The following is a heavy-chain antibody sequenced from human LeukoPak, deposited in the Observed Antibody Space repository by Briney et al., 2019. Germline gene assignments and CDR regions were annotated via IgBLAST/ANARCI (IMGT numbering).Heavy chain of an antibody. CDR1: GGSISSYY. CDR3: ARHVVGGIVVVPAAMGERYYYYYMDV. D-gene: IGHD2-2*01. Sequence: SETLSLTCTVSGGSISSYYWSWIRQPPGKGLEWIGYIYYSGSTNYNPSLKSRATISVDTSKNQFSLKLSSVTAADTAVYYCARHVVGGIVVVPAAMGERYYYYYMDVWGKGTTVTVSS. J-gene: IGHJ6*03. CDR2: IYYSGST. V-gene: IGHV4-59*08.